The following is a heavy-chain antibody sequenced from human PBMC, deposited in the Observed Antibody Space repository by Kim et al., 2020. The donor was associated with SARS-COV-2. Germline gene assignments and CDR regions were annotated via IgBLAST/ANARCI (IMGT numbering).Heavy chain of an antibody. V-gene: IGHV4-34*01. J-gene: IGHJ6*02. D-gene: IGHD3-10*01. CDR1: GGSFSGYY. Sequence: SETLSLTCAVYGGSFSGYYWSWIRQPPGKGLEWIGEINHSGSTNYNPSLKSRVTISVDTSKNQFSLKLSSVTAADTAVYYCARLPPMVRYYGMDVWGQGTTVTVSS. CDR3: ARLPPMVRYYGMDV. CDR2: INHSGST.